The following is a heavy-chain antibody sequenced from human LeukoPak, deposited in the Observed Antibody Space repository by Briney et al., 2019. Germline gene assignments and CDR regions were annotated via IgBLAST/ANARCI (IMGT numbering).Heavy chain of an antibody. D-gene: IGHD2-21*02. J-gene: IGHJ4*02. CDR2: IYSSGST. CDR1: GFTVSSNY. V-gene: IGHV3-66*01. Sequence: TGGSLRLSCAASGFTVSSNYMIWVRQAPGKGLEWVSIIYSSGSTYYSDSVKGRFIISRDNSKNTLYLPMNSLRVEDTAVYYCASGLVTASHDFDYWGQGTLVTVSS. CDR3: ASGLVTASHDFDY.